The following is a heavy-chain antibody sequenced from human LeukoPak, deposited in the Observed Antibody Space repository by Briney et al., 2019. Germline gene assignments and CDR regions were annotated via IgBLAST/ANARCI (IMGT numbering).Heavy chain of an antibody. CDR1: GFTFSSYG. J-gene: IGHJ4*02. Sequence: GGSLRLSCAASGFTFSSYGMHWVRQAPGKGLGWVAVIWYDGSNKYYADSVKGRFTISRDNSKNTLYLQMNSLRAEDTAVYYYARARAMVFDYWGQGTLVTVSS. CDR2: IWYDGSNK. V-gene: IGHV3-33*01. D-gene: IGHD5-18*01. CDR3: ARARAMVFDY.